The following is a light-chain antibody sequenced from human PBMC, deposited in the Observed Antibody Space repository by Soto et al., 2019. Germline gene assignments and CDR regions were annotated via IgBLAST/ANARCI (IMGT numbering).Light chain of an antibody. V-gene: IGLV1-47*01. J-gene: IGLJ2*01. CDR2: RNN. CDR1: SSNIGSNY. CDR3: ETWDRNTRV. Sequence: QSVLTQPPSASGTPGQRVNISCSGSSSNIGSNYVYWYRQFPGTAPKLLIQRNNQRPSGVPARFSGSKSGTSASLAISGLRSEDEADYYCETWDRNTRVFGGGTKLTVL.